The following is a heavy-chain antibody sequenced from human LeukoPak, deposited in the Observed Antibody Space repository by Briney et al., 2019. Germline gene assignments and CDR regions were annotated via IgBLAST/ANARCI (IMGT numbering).Heavy chain of an antibody. D-gene: IGHD6-13*01. V-gene: IGHV3-23*01. CDR1: GFTFSSYA. Sequence: PGGSLRLSCAASGFTFSSYAMSWVRQAPGKGLEWVSAISGSGGSTYYADSVKGRFTISRDNSKNTLYLQMNSLRAEDTAVYYCARDLSGIAAAGMVHDWAFDIWGQGTMVTVSS. J-gene: IGHJ3*02. CDR3: ARDLSGIAAAGMVHDWAFDI. CDR2: ISGSGGST.